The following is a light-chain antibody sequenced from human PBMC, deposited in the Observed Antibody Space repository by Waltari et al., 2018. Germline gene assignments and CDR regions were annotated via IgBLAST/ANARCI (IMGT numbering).Light chain of an antibody. CDR2: EVS. V-gene: IGLV2-8*01. J-gene: IGLJ1*01. Sequence: QSALTQPPSASGSPGQSVTISCTGSSRDVGAYNLVSWYQQPPGRAPKRRIFEVSKRPSGVPDRFSGSKSGNTASLTVSGLQAEDEGDYYCCSFAGSLYVFGTATKVTVL. CDR3: CSFAGSLYV. CDR1: SRDVGAYNL.